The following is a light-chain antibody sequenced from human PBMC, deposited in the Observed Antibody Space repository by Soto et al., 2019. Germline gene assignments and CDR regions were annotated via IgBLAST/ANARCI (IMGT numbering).Light chain of an antibody. V-gene: IGKV1-39*01. Sequence: DIQMTQSPSSLSASVGDRVTITCRASQSISSYLNWYQQKPGKAPKLLIYAASSLQSGVPSRFSGSGSRTDFSRAIRSMHTEHFASYHCQKSYSTTLTFGEGAKADMK. CDR3: QKSYSTTLT. CDR1: QSISSY. J-gene: IGKJ4*01. CDR2: AAS.